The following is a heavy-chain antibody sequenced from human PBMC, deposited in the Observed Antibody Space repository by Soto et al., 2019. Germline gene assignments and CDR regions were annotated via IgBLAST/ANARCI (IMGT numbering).Heavy chain of an antibody. V-gene: IGHV3-30*18. CDR2: ISYDGSNK. CDR1: GFTFSSYG. J-gene: IGHJ2*01. Sequence: SLRLSCAASGFTFSSYGMHWVRQAPGKGLEWVAVISYDGSNKYYADSVKGRFTISRDNSKNTLYLQMNSLRAEDTAVYYCAKDRGSSLRWYFDLWGRGTLVTVSS. CDR3: AKDRGSSLRWYFDL. D-gene: IGHD6-6*01.